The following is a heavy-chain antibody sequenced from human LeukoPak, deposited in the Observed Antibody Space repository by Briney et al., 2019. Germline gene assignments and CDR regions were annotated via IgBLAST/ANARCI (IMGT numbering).Heavy chain of an antibody. CDR3: ASRGITGTTSYNYFDP. D-gene: IGHD1-7*01. CDR1: GFTFSSYA. V-gene: IGHV3-23*01. Sequence: GGSLRLSCAASGFTFSSYAMSWVRQAPGKGLEWVSAISGTGGSTYYADSVKGRFTISRDNSKSTLYLQMNSLRAEDTAVYYCASRGITGTTSYNYFDPWGQGTLVIVSS. CDR2: ISGTGGST. J-gene: IGHJ5*02.